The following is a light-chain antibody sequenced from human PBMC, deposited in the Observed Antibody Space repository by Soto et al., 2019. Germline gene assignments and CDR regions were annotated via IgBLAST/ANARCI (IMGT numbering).Light chain of an antibody. CDR3: QQYNNWPPWT. CDR2: GAS. CDR1: VSVRTD. J-gene: IGKJ1*01. V-gene: IGKV3-15*01. Sequence: EIVMTQSPDTLSLSPGQRATLSCRASVSVRTDLAWYQQKPGQAPRLLIYGASTRAAGVPVRFSGSGSGSEFTLTIDTLQSEDFAVYYCQQYNNWPPWTFGQGTKVDIK.